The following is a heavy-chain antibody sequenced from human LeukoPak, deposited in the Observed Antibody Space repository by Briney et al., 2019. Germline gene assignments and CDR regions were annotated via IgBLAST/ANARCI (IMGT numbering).Heavy chain of an antibody. Sequence: ASVKVSCKASGYTFSIYGFSWVRRAPGQGLEWMGWISAYNGNTNYAQKFQGRVTMTTDTSTSTAHMELRSLTSDDTAVYYCARQGYSGHSQGAADYWGQGTLVTVSS. D-gene: IGHD4-23*01. CDR1: GYTFSIYG. V-gene: IGHV1-18*01. J-gene: IGHJ4*02. CDR2: ISAYNGNT. CDR3: ARQGYSGHSQGAADY.